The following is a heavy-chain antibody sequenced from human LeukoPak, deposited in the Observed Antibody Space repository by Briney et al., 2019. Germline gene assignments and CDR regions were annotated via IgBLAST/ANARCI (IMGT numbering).Heavy chain of an antibody. Sequence: GGSLRLSCAASGFTFSTNDMSWVRQAPGKGLEWVAVIWYDGSNKYYADSVKGRFTISRDNSKNTLYLQMNSLRAEDTAVYYWGKGLYFDYWGQGNLVNVLS. CDR2: IWYDGSNK. CDR1: GFTFSTND. CDR3: GKGLYFDY. V-gene: IGHV3-33*08. J-gene: IGHJ4*02.